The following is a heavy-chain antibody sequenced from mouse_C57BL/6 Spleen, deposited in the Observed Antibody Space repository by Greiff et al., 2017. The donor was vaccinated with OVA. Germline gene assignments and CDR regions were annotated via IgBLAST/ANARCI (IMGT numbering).Heavy chain of an antibody. V-gene: IGHV5-4*01. J-gene: IGHJ3*01. CDR2: ISDGGSYT. CDR1: GFTFSSYA. Sequence: EVKVVESGGGLVKPGGSLKLSCAASGFTFSSYAMSWVRQTPEKRLEWVATISDGGSYTYYPDNVKGRFTISRDNAKNNLYLQMSHLKSEDTAMYYCARDPAFITTVVAPAYWGQGTLVTVSA. CDR3: ARDPAFITTVVAPAY. D-gene: IGHD1-1*01.